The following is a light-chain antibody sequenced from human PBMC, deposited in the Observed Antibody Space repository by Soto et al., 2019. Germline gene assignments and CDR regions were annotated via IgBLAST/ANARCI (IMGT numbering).Light chain of an antibody. CDR2: EVS. V-gene: IGLV2-14*01. J-gene: IGLJ1*01. Sequence: QSVLTQPASVSGSPGQSITISCTGTSSDVGGYNYVSWYQQHPGKAPKLMIYEVSNRPSGVSNRFSGSKSGNTASLHISGLQAEDEADYYCSSYTSSSTYVFGTGTKLTVL. CDR1: SSDVGGYNY. CDR3: SSYTSSSTYV.